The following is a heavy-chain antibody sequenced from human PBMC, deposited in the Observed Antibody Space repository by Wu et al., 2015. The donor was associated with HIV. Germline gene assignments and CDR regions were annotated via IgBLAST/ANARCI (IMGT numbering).Heavy chain of an antibody. J-gene: IGHJ4*02. Sequence: QVQLVQSGAEVKKPGASVKVSCKASGYTFTSYGISWVRQAPGQGLEWMGWISAYNGNTNYAQKLQGRVTMTTDTSTSTAYMELRSLRSGDTAVYYCAREQITTLVVVPAAKGGFXYWGQGTLVTVSS. CDR2: ISAYNGNT. CDR1: GYTFTSYG. CDR3: AREQITTLVVVPAAKGGFXY. D-gene: IGHD2-2*01. V-gene: IGHV1-18*01.